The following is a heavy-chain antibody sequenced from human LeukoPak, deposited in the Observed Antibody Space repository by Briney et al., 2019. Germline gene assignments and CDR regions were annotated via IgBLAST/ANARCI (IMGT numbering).Heavy chain of an antibody. J-gene: IGHJ4*02. Sequence: PSETLSLTCTVSGGSISSYYWSWIRQTPGKGLEWIGFSSYSGNTNYNPSLKSRVTISVDTSKNHFSLNLDSVTAADTAVYFCARVGSGSFDYWGQGTLVTVSS. V-gene: IGHV4-59*01. D-gene: IGHD1-26*01. CDR2: SSYSGNT. CDR3: ARVGSGSFDY. CDR1: GGSISSYY.